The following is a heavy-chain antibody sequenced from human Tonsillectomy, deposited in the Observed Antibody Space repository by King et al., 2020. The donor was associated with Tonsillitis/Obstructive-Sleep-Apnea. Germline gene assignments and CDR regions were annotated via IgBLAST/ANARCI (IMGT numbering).Heavy chain of an antibody. CDR2: ISGSGGST. V-gene: IGHV3-23*04. CDR1: GFTFSSYA. CDR3: AKMTTVTSGYYYYYMDV. D-gene: IGHD4-11*01. Sequence: VQLVESGGGLVQPGGSLRLSCAASGFTFSSYAMSWVRHAPGKGLEWVSAISGSGGSTYYADSVKGRFTISRDNSQNTLYLQMNRLRAEDTAVYYCAKMTTVTSGYYYYYMDVWGKGTTVTVSS. J-gene: IGHJ6*03.